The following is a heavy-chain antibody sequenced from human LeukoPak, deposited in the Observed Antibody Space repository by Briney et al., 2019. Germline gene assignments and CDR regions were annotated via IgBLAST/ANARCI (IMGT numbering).Heavy chain of an antibody. J-gene: IGHJ5*02. Sequence: PGGSLRLSCAASGFTVSSNYMSWVRQAPGKGLEWVSVIYSGGSTYYADSVKGRFTISRDNSKNTLYLQMNSLRAEDTAVYYCARVSGSGSSKWFDPWGQGTLVTVSS. CDR1: GFTVSSNY. CDR3: ARVSGSGSSKWFDP. CDR2: IYSGGST. D-gene: IGHD3-10*01. V-gene: IGHV3-66*01.